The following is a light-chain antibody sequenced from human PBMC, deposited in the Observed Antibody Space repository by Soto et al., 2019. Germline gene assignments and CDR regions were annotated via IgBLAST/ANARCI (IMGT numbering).Light chain of an antibody. Sequence: QSALTQPASVSGSPGQSITISCTGTSTDIGTYSRVSWYLQYPGKAPKLMIYDVTKRPSGVSNRFSGSRSGSTASLTISGLQAEDEANYYCCSYTSSSTVVFGGGTKLTVL. V-gene: IGLV2-14*02. CDR2: DVT. CDR1: STDIGTYSR. J-gene: IGLJ2*01. CDR3: CSYTSSSTVV.